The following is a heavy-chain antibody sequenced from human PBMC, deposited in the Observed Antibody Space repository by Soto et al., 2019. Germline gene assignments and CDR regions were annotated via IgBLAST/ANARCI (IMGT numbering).Heavy chain of an antibody. J-gene: IGHJ4*02. D-gene: IGHD6-25*01. CDR3: VANHGAASAPRE. CDR2: IAAYDGGK. CDR1: GNIFTSYA. V-gene: IGHV1-18*01. Sequence: QLVQSGTEVKKPGASVKVSCKASGNIFTSYAFSWVRQAPGQGPEWMGMIAAYDGGKYYAQKFQGSLTITTDTPTTTVYMELRSLTSDDTAVYYCVANHGAASAPREWGQGTPVTVST.